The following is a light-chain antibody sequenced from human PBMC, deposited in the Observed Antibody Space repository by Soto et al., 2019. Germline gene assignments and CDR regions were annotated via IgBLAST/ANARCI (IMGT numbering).Light chain of an antibody. Sequence: EVVMTQSPLSLPVTLGQPASISCRSSQSLLYSDGNTYLIWFHQRPGHSPRRLIYKVSNRDHGVSDRISGTGSDTDCQLRLSRVEAEDVAVYYCLHGGHWPWTLVQGTKVQIK. CDR3: LHGGHWPWT. J-gene: IGKJ1*01. CDR1: QSLLYSDGNTY. V-gene: IGKV2-30*01. CDR2: KVS.